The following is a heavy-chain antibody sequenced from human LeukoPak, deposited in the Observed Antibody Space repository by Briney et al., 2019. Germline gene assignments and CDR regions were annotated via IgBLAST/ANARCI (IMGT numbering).Heavy chain of an antibody. CDR3: ARPLTGTTLIFDY. V-gene: IGHV4-59*01. D-gene: IGHD1-7*01. J-gene: IGHJ4*02. CDR2: IYYSGST. Sequence: SETVSLTCTVSGGSISSYYWSWIRQPPGKGLEWIGYIYYSGSTSYNPSLKSRVTISVDTSKNQFSLKLSSVTAADTAVYYCARPLTGTTLIFDYWGQGTLVTVSS. CDR1: GGSISSYY.